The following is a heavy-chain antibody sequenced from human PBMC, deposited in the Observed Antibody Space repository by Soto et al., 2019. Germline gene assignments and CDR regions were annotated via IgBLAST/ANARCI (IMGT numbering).Heavy chain of an antibody. J-gene: IGHJ4*02. CDR1: GFTFSNAW. CDR3: TKDDIVVVVAANAYDY. V-gene: IGHV3-15*01. Sequence: GGSLRLSCAASGFTFSNAWMSWVRQAPGKGLEWVGRIKSKTDGGTTDYAAPVKGRFTISRDDSKNTLYLQMNSLKTEDTAVYYCTKDDIVVVVAANAYDYWGQGTLVTVSS. CDR2: IKSKTDGGTT. D-gene: IGHD2-15*01.